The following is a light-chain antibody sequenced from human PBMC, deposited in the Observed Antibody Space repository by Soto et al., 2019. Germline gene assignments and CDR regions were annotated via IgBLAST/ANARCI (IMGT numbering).Light chain of an antibody. V-gene: IGKV3-15*01. J-gene: IGKJ1*01. CDR2: GAS. Sequence: EIVMTQSPATLSVSPGERATLSCMASQSVSSNLAWYQQKPGQAPRLLIYGASTRATGIPARFSGSGSGTEFTLTISSLQSEDFAVYYCPQYNNWPPWTFGQGTKVEIK. CDR1: QSVSSN. CDR3: PQYNNWPPWT.